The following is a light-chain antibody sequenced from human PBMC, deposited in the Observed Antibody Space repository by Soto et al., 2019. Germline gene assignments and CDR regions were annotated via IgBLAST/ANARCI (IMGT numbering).Light chain of an antibody. CDR2: DVS. Sequence: DIQMTQSPSTLPASVGDRVTITCRASQNIGRYLVWHQQKPGKSPKLLISDVSSLASGVPSRFSGSGSGTEFTLTISSVQPDDFATYYCQQYKSYKTFGQGSKV. J-gene: IGKJ1*01. V-gene: IGKV1-5*01. CDR1: QNIGRY. CDR3: QQYKSYKT.